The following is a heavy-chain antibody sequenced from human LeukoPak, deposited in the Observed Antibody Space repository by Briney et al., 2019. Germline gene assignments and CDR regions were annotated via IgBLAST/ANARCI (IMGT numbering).Heavy chain of an antibody. J-gene: IGHJ4*02. D-gene: IGHD3-10*01. CDR3: ARGTYYFGSGKYYNPDY. Sequence: GASVKVSCKASGYTFTIDGITWVRQAPGQGLEWMGWISAYNSNTKYAQKLQGRVTMTTDTSTSTAYMELRGLESDDTAVYYCARGTYYFGSGKYYNPDYWGQGTLVTVSS. CDR2: ISAYNSNT. CDR1: GYTFTIDG. V-gene: IGHV1-18*01.